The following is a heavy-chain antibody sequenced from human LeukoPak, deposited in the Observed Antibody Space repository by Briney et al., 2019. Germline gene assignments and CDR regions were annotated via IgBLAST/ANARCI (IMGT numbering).Heavy chain of an antibody. Sequence: SETLSLTCTVSGGSISSGGYYWSWIRRHPGKGLEWIGYIYYSGSTYYNPSLKSRVTISVDTSKNQFSLKLSSVTAADTAVYYCARDAYCGGDCYPRDAFGIWGQGTMVTVSS. CDR1: GGSISSGGYY. V-gene: IGHV4-31*03. D-gene: IGHD2-21*02. J-gene: IGHJ3*02. CDR3: ARDAYCGGDCYPRDAFGI. CDR2: IYYSGST.